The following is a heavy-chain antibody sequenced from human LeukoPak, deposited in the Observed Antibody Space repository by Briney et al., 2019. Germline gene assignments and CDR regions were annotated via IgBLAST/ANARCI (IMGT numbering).Heavy chain of an antibody. J-gene: IGHJ4*02. CDR1: GGSIIGYY. CDR3: ARRDSSGYYNV. CDR2: IHYSGNT. D-gene: IGHD3-22*01. V-gene: IGHV4-59*01. Sequence: WETLSLTCTVSGGSIIGYYWSWIRQPPGMGLEWIAYIHYSGNTASNPSLKSRVTISVDTSKNQVSLRVTSVTAADTAVYYCARRDSSGYYNVWGQGTLVTVSS.